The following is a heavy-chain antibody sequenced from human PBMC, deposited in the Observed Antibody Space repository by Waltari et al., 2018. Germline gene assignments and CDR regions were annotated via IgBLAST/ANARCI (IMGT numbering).Heavy chain of an antibody. CDR3: ARPSTLASPAET. CDR2: IYPGDSDT. V-gene: IGHV5-51*01. J-gene: IGHJ5*02. Sequence: EVQLVQSGAEVKKPGESRNISWKASGYNFSSSWIGWVRQMPGKGLEWMGIIYPGDSDTKYNPSFEGQVTISADKSISTAYLRWSRLKASDTAMYYCARPSTLASPAETWGQGTLVTVSS. CDR1: GYNFSSSW. D-gene: IGHD2-2*01.